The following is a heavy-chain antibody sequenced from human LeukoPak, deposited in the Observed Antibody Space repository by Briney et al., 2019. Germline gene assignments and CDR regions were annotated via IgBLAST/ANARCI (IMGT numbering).Heavy chain of an antibody. CDR1: GYTFTGYY. CDR2: INPNTGGT. CDR3: AREYSSSNFPFYYYMDV. V-gene: IGHV1-2*02. Sequence: ASVKVSCKASGYTFTGYYIHWVRQAPGQGLEWMGWINPNTGGTKYAQKFQGRVTMTRDTSLSTAYMELSSLRSEDTAVYYCAREYSSSNFPFYYYMDVWGKGTTVTVSS. J-gene: IGHJ6*03. D-gene: IGHD6-6*01.